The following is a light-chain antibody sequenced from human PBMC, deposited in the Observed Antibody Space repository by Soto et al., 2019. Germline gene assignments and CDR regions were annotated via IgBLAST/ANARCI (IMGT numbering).Light chain of an antibody. J-gene: IGLJ1*01. CDR1: SSDVGGYNY. Sequence: QSALTQPASVSGSPGQSITISCTGTSSDVGGYNYVSWYQQHPGKAPKLMIYDVINRPSGVSNRFSGSKSGNTASLTISGLQPEDEADYYCSSYTSSSTLPYVFGTGTKLTVL. V-gene: IGLV2-14*01. CDR3: SSYTSSSTLPYV. CDR2: DVI.